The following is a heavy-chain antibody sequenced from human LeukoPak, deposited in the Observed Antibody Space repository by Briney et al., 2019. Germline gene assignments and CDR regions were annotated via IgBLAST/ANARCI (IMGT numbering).Heavy chain of an antibody. CDR3: ARDGGAYYDSSGYYVFDY. D-gene: IGHD3-22*01. V-gene: IGHV4-31*03. J-gene: IGHJ4*02. CDR1: VGSISSGGYY. CDR2: IYYSGST. Sequence: PSQTLSLTYTVSVGSISSGGYYWSWIRQHPGKGLEWIGYIYYSGSTYYNQSLKSRLTRSVDTSKTQFSLKLSSVTAADTAVYYCARDGGAYYDSSGYYVFDYWGQGTLVTVSS.